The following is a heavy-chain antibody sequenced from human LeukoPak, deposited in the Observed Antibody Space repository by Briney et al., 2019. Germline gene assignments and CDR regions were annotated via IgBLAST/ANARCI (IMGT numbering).Heavy chain of an antibody. CDR2: IKEDGSEK. D-gene: IGHD2-2*01. CDR3: VSCGTTTCIIRFDH. J-gene: IGHJ4*02. CDR1: GFTFSRYW. V-gene: IGHV3-7*01. Sequence: GGSLRLSCAASGFTFSRYWMNWVRQAPGKGLEWVASIKEDGSEKSYMDSVKGRFTISRDNAKNSLYLQMNSLRAEDTAIYYCVSCGTTTCIIRFDHWGQGTLVTVSS.